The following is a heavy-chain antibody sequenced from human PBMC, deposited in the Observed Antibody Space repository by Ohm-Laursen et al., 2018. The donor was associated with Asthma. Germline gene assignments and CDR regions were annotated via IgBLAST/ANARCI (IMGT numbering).Heavy chain of an antibody. CDR3: AKGICSSTSCYGYYGMDV. J-gene: IGHJ6*02. D-gene: IGHD2-2*01. Sequence: SLRLSCAASGFTFRSYAMHWVRQAPGKGLEWVAVISYEGNNKYHADSVKGRFTVSRDNSKNTLYLQMNSLRAEDTAVYYCAKGICSSTSCYGYYGMDVWGQGTTVTVSS. CDR2: ISYEGNNK. CDR1: GFTFRSYA. V-gene: IGHV3-30*04.